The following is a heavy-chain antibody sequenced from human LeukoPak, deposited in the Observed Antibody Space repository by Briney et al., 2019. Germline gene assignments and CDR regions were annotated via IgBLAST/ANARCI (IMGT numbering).Heavy chain of an antibody. CDR3: ARDDNSGYYSGP. CDR2: INPSSGGT. J-gene: IGHJ5*02. D-gene: IGHD3-22*01. CDR1: GYIFPDYY. V-gene: IGHV1-2*06. Sequence: ASVKVSCKGSGYIFPDYYIYWVRQAPGQGLEWMGRINPSSGGTNYAQKFQGRVTMTRDTSISTAYMELSRLRSDDTAVYYCARDDNSGYYSGPWGQGTLVTVSS.